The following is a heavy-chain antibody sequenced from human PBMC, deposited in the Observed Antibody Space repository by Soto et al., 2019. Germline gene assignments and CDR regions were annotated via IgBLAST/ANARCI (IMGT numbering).Heavy chain of an antibody. CDR3: VKRSLLLAPT. V-gene: IGHV4-39*01. CDR1: FRTFRFNPDF. Sequence: SQTLCLPCILSFRTFRFNPDFSYLASIRQPPGKGLEWIGSIDNGGNTYYNPPLKSRVIISADTSKNQFSLSLNSVTTSDKGVYYCVKRSLLLAPTWGKGILVTVSS. CDR2: IDNGGNT. J-gene: IGHJ4*02. D-gene: IGHD1-26*01.